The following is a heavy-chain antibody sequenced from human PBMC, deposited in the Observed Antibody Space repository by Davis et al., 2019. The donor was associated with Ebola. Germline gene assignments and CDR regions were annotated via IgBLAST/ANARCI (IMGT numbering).Heavy chain of an antibody. V-gene: IGHV4-34*09. CDR2: IYYSGST. Sequence: MPSETLSLTCAVYGGSFSGYYWSWIRQPPGKGLEWIGYIYYSGSTYYNPSLKSRVTISVDTSKNQFSLKLSSVTAADTAVYYCARDLHYYGMDVWGQGTTVTVSS. J-gene: IGHJ6*02. CDR1: GGSFSGYY. CDR3: ARDLHYYGMDV.